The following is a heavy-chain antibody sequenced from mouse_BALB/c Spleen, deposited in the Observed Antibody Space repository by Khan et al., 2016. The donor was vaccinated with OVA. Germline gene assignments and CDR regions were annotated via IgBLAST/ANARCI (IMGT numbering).Heavy chain of an antibody. CDR1: GYSFTDYT. J-gene: IGHJ3*01. Sequence: EVQLQQSGPELVKPGASMKISCKTSGYSFTDYTMNWVKQSHGKNLEWIELINPYNGFTTYNQEFKAKATLTVDKSSSTAYMELLSLTSEDSAVYYCARGNYYGSNSWFPYWGQGTLVTVSA. V-gene: IGHV1-18*01. D-gene: IGHD1-1*01. CDR2: INPYNGFT. CDR3: ARGNYYGSNSWFPY.